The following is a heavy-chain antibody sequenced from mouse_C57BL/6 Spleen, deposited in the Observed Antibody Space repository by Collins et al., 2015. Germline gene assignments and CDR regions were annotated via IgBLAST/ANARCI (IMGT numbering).Heavy chain of an antibody. J-gene: IGHJ2*01. CDR1: GYTFTTYG. D-gene: IGHD3-2*02. Sequence: QIQLVQSGPELKKPGETVKISCKASGYTFTTYGMSWVKQAPGKGLKWMGWINTYSGVPTYADDFKGRFAFSLETSASTAYLQINNLKNEDTATYFCARGQLRLVYFDYWGQGTTLTVSS. CDR3: ARGQLRLVYFDY. V-gene: IGHV9-3*01. CDR2: INTYSGVP.